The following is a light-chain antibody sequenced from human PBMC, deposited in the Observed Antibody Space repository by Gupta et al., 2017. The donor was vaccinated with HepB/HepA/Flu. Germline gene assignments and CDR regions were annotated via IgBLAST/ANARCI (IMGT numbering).Light chain of an antibody. V-gene: IGKV1-5*03. CDR3: QQYNSDWT. Sequence: DIQMTQSPSTLSASVGDRVIITCRDSQSIRSWLAWYQQQPGKVPKLMMYKTSSLESGVPSRFSGSGSGKEFTLTISRRQHEDFAIYYCQQYNSDWTFGQGTXVEIK. CDR1: QSIRSW. CDR2: KTS. J-gene: IGKJ1*01.